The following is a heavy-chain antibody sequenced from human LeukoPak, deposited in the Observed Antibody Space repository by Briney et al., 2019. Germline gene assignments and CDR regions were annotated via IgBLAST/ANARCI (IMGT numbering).Heavy chain of an antibody. CDR2: IYHSGST. V-gene: IGHV4-38-2*02. CDR3: ARDAVAFDY. CDR1: GYSITSGYY. D-gene: IGHD2-21*01. J-gene: IGHJ4*02. Sequence: SETLSLTCAVSGYSITSGYYWGWIRQTPGKGLEWIGSIYHSGSTYYNPSLKSRVTISVDTSKNHFSLKLSSVTAADTAVYYCARDAVAFDYWGQGTLVTVSS.